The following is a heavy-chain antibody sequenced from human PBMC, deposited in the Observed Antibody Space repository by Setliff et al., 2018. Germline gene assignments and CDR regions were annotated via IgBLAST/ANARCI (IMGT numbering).Heavy chain of an antibody. Sequence: PSETLSLTCNVSGVSISSYYWSWIRQPPGKGLESIGYIQKSGGTNYNPALKSRVTISVDTSTNQFSLKLRSVTAADTAVYYCARAQVVFAISAPVWYFEVWGRGTQVTVSS. D-gene: IGHD2-21*01. CDR1: GVSISSYY. J-gene: IGHJ2*01. CDR3: ARAQVVFAISAPVWYFEV. V-gene: IGHV4-59*01. CDR2: IQKSGGT.